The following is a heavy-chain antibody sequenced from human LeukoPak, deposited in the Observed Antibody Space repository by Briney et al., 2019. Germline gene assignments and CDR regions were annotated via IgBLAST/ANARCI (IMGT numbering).Heavy chain of an antibody. J-gene: IGHJ4*02. Sequence: GGSLRLSCAASGFTVSSNYMSWVRQAPGKGLEWVSGLYSGGGTYYADSVKGRFDISRDNSKNTLYLQVNSLRAEDTAVYYCARDWVQYDLPRYSDCWGQGALATVSS. CDR2: LYSGGGT. CDR1: GFTVSSNY. CDR3: ARDWVQYDLPRYSDC. V-gene: IGHV3-66*01. D-gene: IGHD2-8*01.